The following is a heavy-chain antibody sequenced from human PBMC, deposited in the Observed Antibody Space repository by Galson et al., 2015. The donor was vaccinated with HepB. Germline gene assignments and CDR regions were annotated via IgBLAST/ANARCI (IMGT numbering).Heavy chain of an antibody. V-gene: IGHV1-69*13. D-gene: IGHD7-27*01. CDR1: GGTFSSYA. CDR3: ARRPTNWGDRGHYYYGMDV. Sequence: SVKVSCKASGGTFSSYAISWVRQAPGQGLEWMGGIIPIFGTANYAQKFQGRVTITADESTSTAYMELSSLRSEDTAVYYCARRPTNWGDRGHYYYGMDVWGQGTTVTVSS. J-gene: IGHJ6*02. CDR2: IIPIFGTA.